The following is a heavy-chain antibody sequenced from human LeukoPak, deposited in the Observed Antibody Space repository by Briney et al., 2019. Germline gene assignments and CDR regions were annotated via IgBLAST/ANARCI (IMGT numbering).Heavy chain of an antibody. V-gene: IGHV2-70*17. J-gene: IGHJ4*02. CDR2: IDWDDDK. Sequence: SGPALVQPTQTLTLTCTFSGFSLSTPEMCVTWIRQPPGKALEWLARIDWDDDKFYSPSLRTRLTISKDTPKNQVVLRMTNMDPVDTGTYYCARMTPDSPSFDYWGQGALITVSS. CDR3: ARMTPDSPSFDY. D-gene: IGHD2-15*01. CDR1: GFSLSTPEMC.